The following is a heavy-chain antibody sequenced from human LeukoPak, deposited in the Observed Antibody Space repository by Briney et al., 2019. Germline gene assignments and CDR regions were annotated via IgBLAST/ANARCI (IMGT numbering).Heavy chain of an antibody. J-gene: IGHJ4*02. CDR2: IYNSEST. V-gene: IGHV4-59*01. CDR3: ARLSSWYRLGS. Sequence: SETLSLTCNVSGGSITNYYWTWIRPPPGKGLEWIGYIYNSESTYYNPSLKSRVTISVDTSKNQFSLKLTSVTAADTAVYYCARLSSWYRLGSWGQGTLATVSS. CDR1: GGSITNYY. D-gene: IGHD6-13*01.